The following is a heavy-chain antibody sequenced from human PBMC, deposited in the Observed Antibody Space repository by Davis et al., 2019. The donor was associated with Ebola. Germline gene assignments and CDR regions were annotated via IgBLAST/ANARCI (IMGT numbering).Heavy chain of an antibody. Sequence: SETLSLTCTVSGGSISSYYWSWIRQPPGKGLEWIGYIYYSESTNYNPSLKSRVTISVDTSKNQFSLKLSSVTAADTAVYYCARVDYDFWSGYSNWFDPWGQGTLVTVSS. CDR2: IYYSEST. V-gene: IGHV4-59*01. CDR1: GGSISSYY. J-gene: IGHJ5*02. D-gene: IGHD3-3*01. CDR3: ARVDYDFWSGYSNWFDP.